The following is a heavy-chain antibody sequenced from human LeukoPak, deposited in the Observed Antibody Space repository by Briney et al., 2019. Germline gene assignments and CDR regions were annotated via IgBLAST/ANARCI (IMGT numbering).Heavy chain of an antibody. CDR3: ARDFGVIASTGGIDY. D-gene: IGHD2-8*01. Sequence: GGSLRLSCAASGFTFNVYTMKWVRQAPGKGLEWVSSIGDSGSHIFYANSVKGRFTTSRGNAKNSLYLQMNSLRAEDTAVYYCARDFGVIASTGGIDYWGQGTLVTVSS. V-gene: IGHV3-21*01. CDR2: IGDSGSHI. J-gene: IGHJ4*02. CDR1: GFTFNVYT.